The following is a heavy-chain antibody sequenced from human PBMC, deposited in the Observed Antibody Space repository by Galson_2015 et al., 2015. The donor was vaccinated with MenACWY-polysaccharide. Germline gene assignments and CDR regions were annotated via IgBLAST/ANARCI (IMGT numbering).Heavy chain of an antibody. CDR3: AKDAAYCSGGSCYSWGYFDY. V-gene: IGHV3-30*18. J-gene: IGHJ4*01. CDR1: GFTFSSYG. Sequence: SLRLSCAASGFTFSSYGMHWVRQAPGKGLEWVAVISYDGSNKYYADSVKGRFTISRDNSKNTLYLQMNSLRAEDTAVYYCAKDAAYCSGGSCYSWGYFDYWGQEPWSPSPQ. D-gene: IGHD2-15*01. CDR2: ISYDGSNK.